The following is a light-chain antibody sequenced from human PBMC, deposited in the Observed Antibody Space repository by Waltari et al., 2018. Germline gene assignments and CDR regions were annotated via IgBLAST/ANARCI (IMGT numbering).Light chain of an antibody. J-gene: IGLJ3*02. CDR3: QVWVSSGDHRRV. CDR1: KITTNS. V-gene: IGLV3-21*04. Sequence: SYVLTQPPSVSVAPGPTARITCGETKITTNSVHWYQQNPGLAPVLVIYYDDNRPSGNPGGFAGSNSWNTATLTISRVEAVDDADYYCQVWVSSGDHRRVFGGGTKLTVL. CDR2: YDD.